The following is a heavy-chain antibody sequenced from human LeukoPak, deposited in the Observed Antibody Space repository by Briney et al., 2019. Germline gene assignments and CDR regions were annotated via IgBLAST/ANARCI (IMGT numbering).Heavy chain of an antibody. CDR3: ARQKILDDNYDSSGYYVDQ. CDR2: ICYRGRT. V-gene: IGHV4-39*01. D-gene: IGHD3-22*01. Sequence: SETLSLTCSVSNASIISSSYYWGWIRQPPGKGLEWIGSICYRGRTYYNPSLKIRVTISADTSKNQFSLNLNSVTASDTAVYYCARQKILDDNYDSSGYYVDQWGQGSLVTVSS. CDR1: NASIISSSYY. J-gene: IGHJ4*02.